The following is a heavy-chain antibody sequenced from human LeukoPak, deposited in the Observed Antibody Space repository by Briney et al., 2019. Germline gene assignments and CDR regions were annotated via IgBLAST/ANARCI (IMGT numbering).Heavy chain of an antibody. CDR2: ISAYNGNT. CDR3: ARSGYDLTSSGMDV. D-gene: IGHD5-12*01. Sequence: ASVKVSCKASGYTFTSYGISWVRQAPGQGFEWMGWISAYNGNTNYAQKLQGRVTMTTDTSTSTAYMELRSLRSDDTAVYYCARSGYDLTSSGMDVWGQGTTVTVSS. J-gene: IGHJ6*02. CDR1: GYTFTSYG. V-gene: IGHV1-18*01.